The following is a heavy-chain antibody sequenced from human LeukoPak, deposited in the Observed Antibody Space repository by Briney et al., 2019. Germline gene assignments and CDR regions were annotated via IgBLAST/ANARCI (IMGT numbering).Heavy chain of an antibody. J-gene: IGHJ4*02. CDR3: ATPRGSGSYLAFDY. Sequence: GGSLRLSCAASGFTFSSYWMSWVRQAPGKGLVWVSRINSDGSSTSYADSVKGRFTISRDNAKNTLYLQMNSLRAEDTAVYYCATPRGSGSYLAFDYWGQGTLVTVSS. CDR1: GFTFSSYW. D-gene: IGHD1-26*01. V-gene: IGHV3-74*01. CDR2: INSDGSST.